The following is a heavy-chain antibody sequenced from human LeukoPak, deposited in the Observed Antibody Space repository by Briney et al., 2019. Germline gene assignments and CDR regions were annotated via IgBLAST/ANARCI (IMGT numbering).Heavy chain of an antibody. CDR2: IVVGSGNT. Sequence: SVKVSCKASGFTFTSSAMQWVRQARGQRLEWIGWIVVGSGNTNYAQKFQERVTITRDMSTSTAYMELSSLRSEDTAVYYCAAGINLYYYYYGMDVWGQGTTVTVSS. D-gene: IGHD1-14*01. V-gene: IGHV1-58*02. CDR3: AAGINLYYYYYGMDV. CDR1: GFTFTSSA. J-gene: IGHJ6*02.